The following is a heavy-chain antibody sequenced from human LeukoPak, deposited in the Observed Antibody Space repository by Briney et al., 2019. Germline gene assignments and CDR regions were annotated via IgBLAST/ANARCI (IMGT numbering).Heavy chain of an antibody. V-gene: IGHV1-69*13. Sequence: ASVKVSCKASGGSFTFTSHAITWVRQAPGQGLEWMAGIIPIYGSPSYAQRFQGRVTITSDEYARTVYMELSSLRSEDTAVYYCAGFFYDNSHDAFDLWGQGTMVTVSS. CDR3: AGFFYDNSHDAFDL. CDR2: IIPIYGSP. J-gene: IGHJ3*01. CDR1: GGSFTFTSHA. D-gene: IGHD3-22*01.